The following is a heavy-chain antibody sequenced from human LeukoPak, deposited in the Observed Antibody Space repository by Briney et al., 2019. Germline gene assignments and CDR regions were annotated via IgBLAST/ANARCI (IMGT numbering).Heavy chain of an antibody. CDR2: INLSGST. CDR1: GGSFSGYY. CDR3: ASIDGDQTYEPDY. Sequence: PSETLSLTCAVYGGSFSGYYWSWIRQPPGKGLEWIGEINLSGSTKYNPALKSRVTISVDTSKNQFSLKLSSVTAADTAVYYCASIDGDQTYEPDYWGQGTLVTVSS. J-gene: IGHJ4*02. V-gene: IGHV4-34*01. D-gene: IGHD4-17*01.